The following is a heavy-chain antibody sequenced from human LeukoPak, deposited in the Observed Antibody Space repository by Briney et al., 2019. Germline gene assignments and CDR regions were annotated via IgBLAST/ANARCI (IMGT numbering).Heavy chain of an antibody. J-gene: IGHJ4*02. CDR2: ISSSSSYI. Sequence: GGSLRLSCAASGFTFSSHGMNWVRQAPGKGLEWVSSISSSSSYIYYADSVKGRFTISRDNAKNSLYLQMNSLRAEDTAVYYCARKEADYYDSSGYYDYWGQGTLVTVSS. CDR1: GFTFSSHG. V-gene: IGHV3-21*01. CDR3: ARKEADYYDSSGYYDY. D-gene: IGHD3-22*01.